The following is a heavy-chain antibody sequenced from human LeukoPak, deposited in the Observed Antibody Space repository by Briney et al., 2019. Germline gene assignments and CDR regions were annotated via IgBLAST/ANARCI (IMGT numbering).Heavy chain of an antibody. V-gene: IGHV4-61*09. D-gene: IGHD4-17*01. CDR2: IYASGRN. CDR1: GGSISSGSYS. CDR3: AKDSSDYGDYVFDY. Sequence: TLSLTCTVSGGSISSGSYSWSWIRQPAGQGLEWIGHIYASGRNNYNPSLKSRVTMSVDTSKNHFSLRLSSVTAADTAVYYCAKDSSDYGDYVFDYWGQGTLVTVSS. J-gene: IGHJ4*02.